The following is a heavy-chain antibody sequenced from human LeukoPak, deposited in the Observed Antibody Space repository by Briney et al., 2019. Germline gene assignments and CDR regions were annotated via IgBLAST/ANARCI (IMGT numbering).Heavy chain of an antibody. CDR1: GGSISSYY. CDR3: ARGTSPLNDYGDYFDY. J-gene: IGHJ4*02. V-gene: IGHV4-59*01. Sequence: SSETLSLTCTVSGGSISSYYWSWIRQPPGKGLEWIGYIYYSGSTNYNPSLKSRVTISVDTSKNQFPLKLSSVTAADTAVYYCARGTSPLNDYGDYFDYWGQGTLVTVSS. CDR2: IYYSGST. D-gene: IGHD4-17*01.